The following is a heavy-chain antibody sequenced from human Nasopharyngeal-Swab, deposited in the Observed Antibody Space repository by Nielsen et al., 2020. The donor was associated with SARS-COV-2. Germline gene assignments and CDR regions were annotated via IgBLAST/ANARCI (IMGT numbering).Heavy chain of an antibody. D-gene: IGHD1-1*01. CDR3: AKPTGTPLYYYMDV. CDR2: ISASGDGT. V-gene: IGHV3-23*01. J-gene: IGHJ6*03. CDR1: RFTFSSYA. Sequence: GGSLRLSCAASRFTFSSYAMSWVRQAPGKGLEWVSTISASGDGTYYADSVKGRFTISRDNSKNTLYLQMNSLRAEDTAVYYCAKPTGTPLYYYMDVWGRGTTVTVSS.